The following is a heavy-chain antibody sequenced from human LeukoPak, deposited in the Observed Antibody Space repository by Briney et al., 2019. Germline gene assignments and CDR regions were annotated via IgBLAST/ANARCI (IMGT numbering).Heavy chain of an antibody. Sequence: GGSLRLSCAASGFTFNNFAMTWVRQAPGRGLEWVSAISGSGGSTFYADSVKGRFTISRDSSKNTLFLQMNSLRAEDTAVYYCAREPQQSVSALFDYWGQGTLVTVSS. CDR3: AREPQQSVSALFDY. J-gene: IGHJ4*02. D-gene: IGHD3-3*01. CDR2: ISGSGGST. CDR1: GFTFNNFA. V-gene: IGHV3-23*01.